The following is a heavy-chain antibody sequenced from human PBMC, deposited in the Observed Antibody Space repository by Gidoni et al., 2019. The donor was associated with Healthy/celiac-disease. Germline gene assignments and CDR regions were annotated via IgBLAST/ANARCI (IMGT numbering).Heavy chain of an antibody. Sequence: QVQLVESGGGVVQPGRSLRLSCAASGFTFSSYAMHWVRQAPGKGLEWVAVISYDGSNKYYADSVKGRFTISRDNSKNTLYLQMNSLRAEDTAVYYCAMGRPGFDYWGQGTLVTVSS. CDR1: GFTFSSYA. J-gene: IGHJ4*02. CDR3: AMGRPGFDY. D-gene: IGHD2-8*02. V-gene: IGHV3-30*04. CDR2: ISYDGSNK.